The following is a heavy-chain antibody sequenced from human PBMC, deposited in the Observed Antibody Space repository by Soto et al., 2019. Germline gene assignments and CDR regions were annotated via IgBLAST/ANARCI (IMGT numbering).Heavy chain of an antibody. V-gene: IGHV1-46*01. Sequence: GASVKVSCKASGYTFTSYYMHWVRQAPGQGLEWMGIINPSGGSTSYAQKFQGRVTMTRDTSTSTVYMELSSLRSEDTAVYYCARALEVSLHSSGWYLWTSSPMDVWGQGTTVTVSS. CDR2: INPSGGST. D-gene: IGHD6-19*01. J-gene: IGHJ6*02. CDR1: GYTFTSYY. CDR3: ARALEVSLHSSGWYLWTSSPMDV.